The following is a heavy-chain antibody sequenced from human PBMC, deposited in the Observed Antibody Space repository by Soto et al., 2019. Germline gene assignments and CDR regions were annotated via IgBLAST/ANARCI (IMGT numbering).Heavy chain of an antibody. CDR3: ARDREIGYCSGGSCYSFDY. V-gene: IGHV3-33*01. J-gene: IGHJ4*02. Sequence: QVQLVESGGGVVQPGRSLRLSCAASGFTFSSYGMHWVRQAPGKGLEWVAVIWYDGSNKYYADSVKGRFTISRDNSKNTLYLQMTSLRAEDTAVYYCARDREIGYCSGGSCYSFDYWGQGTLVTVSS. CDR1: GFTFSSYG. CDR2: IWYDGSNK. D-gene: IGHD2-15*01.